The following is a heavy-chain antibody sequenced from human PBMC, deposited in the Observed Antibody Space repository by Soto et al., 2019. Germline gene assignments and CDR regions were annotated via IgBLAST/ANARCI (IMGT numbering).Heavy chain of an antibody. CDR1: GYTFTSYD. Sequence: ASVKVSFKASGYTFTSYDINWVRQATGQGLEWMGWMNPNSGNTGYAQKFQGRVTMTRNTSISTAYMELSSLRSEDTAVYYCARGLYCSSTSCYAGDYWGQGTLVTVSS. CDR3: ARGLYCSSTSCYAGDY. D-gene: IGHD2-2*01. V-gene: IGHV1-8*01. J-gene: IGHJ4*02. CDR2: MNPNSGNT.